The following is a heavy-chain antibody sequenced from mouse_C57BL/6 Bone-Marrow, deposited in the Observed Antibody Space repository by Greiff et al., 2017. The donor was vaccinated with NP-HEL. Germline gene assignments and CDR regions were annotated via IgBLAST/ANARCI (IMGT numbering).Heavy chain of an antibody. J-gene: IGHJ1*03. V-gene: IGHV5-4*01. CDR1: GFTFSSYA. Sequence: EVQRVESGGGLVKPGGSLKLSCAASGFTFSSYAMSWVRQTPEKRLEWVATISDGGSYTYYPDNVKGRFTISRDTAKNNLYLQMSHLKSEDTAMYYCARGYGSSLWYFDVWGTGTTVTVSS. CDR2: ISDGGSYT. D-gene: IGHD1-1*01. CDR3: ARGYGSSLWYFDV.